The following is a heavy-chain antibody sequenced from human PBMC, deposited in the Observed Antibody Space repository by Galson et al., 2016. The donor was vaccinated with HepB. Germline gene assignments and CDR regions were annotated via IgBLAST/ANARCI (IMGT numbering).Heavy chain of an antibody. J-gene: IGHJ4*02. CDR1: GDSVSSNSAA. V-gene: IGHV6-1*01. D-gene: IGHD3-22*01. Sequence: CAISGDSVSSNSAAWSWIRQSPPRGLEWLGRTYYRSRWFYEYADSVKSRISVNPDTYKNQFTLQLHSVNPEDTAMYYCARTLYDSNAFDFWGQGTLGTVSA. CDR3: ARTLYDSNAFDF. CDR2: TYYRSRWFY.